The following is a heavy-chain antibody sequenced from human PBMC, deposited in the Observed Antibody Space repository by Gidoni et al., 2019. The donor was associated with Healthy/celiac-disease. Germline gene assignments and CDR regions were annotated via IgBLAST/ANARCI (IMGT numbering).Heavy chain of an antibody. D-gene: IGHD5-18*01. CDR3: ARGYSYGYYYYGRDV. J-gene: IGHJ6*02. Sequence: QVTFRESGPPLVIPTQTLTLTCTFSGFSLSTSGMCVSWIRQPPGKALEWLALIDWDDDKYYSTSLKTRLTITKDTAKNQVVLTMTNMDQVDTATYDCARGYSYGYYYYGRDVWGQGTTVTVSS. CDR2: IDWDDDK. CDR1: GFSLSTSGMC. V-gene: IGHV2-70*01.